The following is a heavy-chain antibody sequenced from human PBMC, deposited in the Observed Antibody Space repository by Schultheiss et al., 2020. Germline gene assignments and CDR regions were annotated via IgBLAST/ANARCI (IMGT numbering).Heavy chain of an antibody. CDR3: ARRGSSWLYYYYMDV. Sequence: ESLKISCAASGFTFSSYWMHWVRQAPGKGLVWVSRINSDGSSTSYADSVKGRFTISRDNAKNTLYLQMNSLRAEDTAVYYCARRGSSWLYYYYMDVWGKGTTVTVSS. CDR1: GFTFSSYW. CDR2: INSDGSST. D-gene: IGHD6-13*01. V-gene: IGHV3-74*01. J-gene: IGHJ6*03.